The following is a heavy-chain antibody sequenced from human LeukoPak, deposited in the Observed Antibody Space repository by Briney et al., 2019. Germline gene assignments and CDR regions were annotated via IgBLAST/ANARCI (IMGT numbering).Heavy chain of an antibody. Sequence: GGSLRLSCAASGFTFSSYWMHWVRQAPGKGLVWVSRINSDGSSTSYADSVKGRFTISRDNAKNTLYLQMNSLRAEDTAVYYCAKADLGGYDYGLGLGYYYCGMDVWGQGTTVTVSS. J-gene: IGHJ6*02. CDR2: INSDGSST. CDR1: GFTFSSYW. D-gene: IGHD5-12*01. CDR3: AKADLGGYDYGLGLGYYYCGMDV. V-gene: IGHV3-74*01.